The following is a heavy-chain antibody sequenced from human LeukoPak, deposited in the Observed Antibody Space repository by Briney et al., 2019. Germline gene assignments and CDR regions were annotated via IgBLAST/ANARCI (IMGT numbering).Heavy chain of an antibody. V-gene: IGHV4-59*01. CDR1: GFTFSDYY. D-gene: IGHD6-13*01. J-gene: IGHJ4*02. Sequence: GSLRLSCAASGFTFSDYYWSWIRQPPGKGLEWIGYIYYRGSTNYNPSLKSRVTISVDTSKNQFSLRLSSVTAADTAVYYCARVTGYVMEDYFDYWGQGTLVTVSS. CDR3: ARVTGYVMEDYFDY. CDR2: IYYRGST.